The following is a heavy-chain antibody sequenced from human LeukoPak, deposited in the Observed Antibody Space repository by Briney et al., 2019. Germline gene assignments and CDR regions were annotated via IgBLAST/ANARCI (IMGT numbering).Heavy chain of an antibody. D-gene: IGHD3-22*01. Sequence: PGGSLRLSCAASGFTFSSYGMHWVRQAPGKGLEWVAFIRYDGSNKYYADSVKGRFTISRDNSKNTLYLQMNSLRAEDTAVYYCAKQYDSSGYYYPLDYWGQGTPVTVSS. CDR2: IRYDGSNK. CDR3: AKQYDSSGYYYPLDY. CDR1: GFTFSSYG. J-gene: IGHJ4*02. V-gene: IGHV3-30*02.